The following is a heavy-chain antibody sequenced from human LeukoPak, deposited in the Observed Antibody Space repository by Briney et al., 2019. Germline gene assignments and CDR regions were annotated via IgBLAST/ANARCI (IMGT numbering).Heavy chain of an antibody. CDR3: ARVVDGYNRYLDY. CDR2: INPNSGGT. D-gene: IGHD5-24*01. V-gene: IGHV1-2*02. J-gene: IGHJ4*02. Sequence: GASVKVSCTASGYTLTGYYMHWVRQAPGHGLEWMGWINPNSGGTNYAQKFQGRATMTRDTSISTAYMELSRLRSDDTAVYYCARVVDGYNRYLDYWGQGTLVTVSS. CDR1: GYTLTGYY.